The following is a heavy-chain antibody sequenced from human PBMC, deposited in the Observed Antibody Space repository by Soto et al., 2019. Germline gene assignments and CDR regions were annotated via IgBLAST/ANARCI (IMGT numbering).Heavy chain of an antibody. V-gene: IGHV3-7*05. J-gene: IGHJ4*02. Sequence: GGSLRLSCAASGFTFSSYWMSWVRQAPGKGLEWVANIKQDGSEKYYVDSVKGRFTISRDNAKNSLYLQMNSLRAEDTAVYYCARVEGGWLECTFDYWGQGTLVTVSS. CDR3: ARVEGGWLECTFDY. CDR2: IKQDGSEK. D-gene: IGHD5-12*01. CDR1: GFTFSSYW.